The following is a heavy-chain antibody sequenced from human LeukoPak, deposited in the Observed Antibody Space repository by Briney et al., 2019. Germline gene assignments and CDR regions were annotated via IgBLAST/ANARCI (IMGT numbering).Heavy chain of an antibody. D-gene: IGHD2-2*01. Sequence: GGSLRLSCAASGFTFSSYWMHWVRDAPGKGLVGVSHSNIDGSSKSYADSVKRRFTICRDNAKNTLYLQKNSLRAEDTAVYYCARDLVVPAAMLDYWGQGPLVSVPS. CDR2: SNIDGSSK. V-gene: IGHV3-74*01. CDR3: ARDLVVPAAMLDY. CDR1: GFTFSSYW. J-gene: IGHJ4*02.